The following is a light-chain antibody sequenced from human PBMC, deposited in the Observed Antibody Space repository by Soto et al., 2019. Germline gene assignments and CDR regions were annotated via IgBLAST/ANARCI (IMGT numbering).Light chain of an antibody. V-gene: IGKV3-15*01. CDR1: QSVSSN. J-gene: IGKJ2*01. Sequence: IVMTQSPATLSVSPGESATLSCRASQSVSSNLAWYQQKPGQGPSLLIYGASTRATGIPARFSGSGSGTEFTLTISSLQSEDFAVYYCQQYNSWYTFGQGTKLEIK. CDR2: GAS. CDR3: QQYNSWYT.